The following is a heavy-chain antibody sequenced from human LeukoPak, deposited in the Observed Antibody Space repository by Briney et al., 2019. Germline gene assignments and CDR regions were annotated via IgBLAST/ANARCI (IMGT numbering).Heavy chain of an antibody. CDR2: IKRKSDGGTT. D-gene: IGHD1-14*01. CDR3: TTELDVRPNHY. J-gene: IGHJ4*02. Sequence: GGSLRLSCVASGFTFTRYAMSWVRQAPGKGLEWVGRIKRKSDGGTTDYAAPVKGRFTISRDDSKNTLYLQMNSLKSEDTAVYYCTTELDVRPNHYWGQGTLVTVSS. V-gene: IGHV3-15*01. CDR1: GFTFTRYA.